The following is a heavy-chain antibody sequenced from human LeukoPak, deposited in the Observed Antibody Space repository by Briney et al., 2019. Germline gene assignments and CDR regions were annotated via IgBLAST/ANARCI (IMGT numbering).Heavy chain of an antibody. CDR2: IYHTGST. V-gene: IGHV4-34*01. CDR3: ARDDFGVALGGV. Sequence: PSETLSLSCAVYGGSSSGYYWSWIRQSPGKGLEWIGQIYHTGSTKYNPCLKSRVTILLDRSKNQFSLKLSSVTAADTAVYYCARDDFGVALGGVWGMGTTVIVSS. D-gene: IGHD3-3*01. CDR1: GGSSSGYY. J-gene: IGHJ6*04.